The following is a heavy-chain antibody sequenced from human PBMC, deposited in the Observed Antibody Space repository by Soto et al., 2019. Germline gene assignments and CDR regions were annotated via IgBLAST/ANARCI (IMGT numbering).Heavy chain of an antibody. V-gene: IGHV1-3*01. D-gene: IGHD3-9*01. J-gene: IGHJ3*02. Sequence: ASVKVSCKTSGYTFTTYGISWVRQAPGQRLEWMGWINAGNGNTKYSQKFQGRVTITRDTSASTAYMELSSLRSEDTAVYYCARPQLRYFDWFEAFDIWGQGTMVTVSS. CDR1: GYTFTTYG. CDR2: INAGNGNT. CDR3: ARPQLRYFDWFEAFDI.